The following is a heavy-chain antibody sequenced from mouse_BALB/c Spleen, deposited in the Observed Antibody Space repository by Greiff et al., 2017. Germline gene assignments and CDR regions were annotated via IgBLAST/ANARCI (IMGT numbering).Heavy chain of an antibody. CDR1: GFTFTDYY. CDR2: IRNKANGYTT. CDR3: ARDSSGLAY. V-gene: IGHV7-3*02. D-gene: IGHD3-1*01. J-gene: IGHJ3*01. Sequence: EVQRVESGGGLVQPGGSLRLSCATSGFTFTDYYMSWVRQPPGKALEWLGFIRNKANGYTTEYSASVKGRFTISRDNSQSILYLQMNTLRAEDSATYYCARDSSGLAYWGQGTLVTVSA.